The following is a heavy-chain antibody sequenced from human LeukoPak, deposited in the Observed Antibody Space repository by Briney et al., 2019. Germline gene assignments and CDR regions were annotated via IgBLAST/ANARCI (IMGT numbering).Heavy chain of an antibody. J-gene: IGHJ4*02. V-gene: IGHV3-21*01. CDR2: ITSDSRYM. CDR3: ARSGHFDY. CDR1: GFTFSTYN. Sequence: GGSLRLSCAASGFTFSTYNMNWVRQAPGKGLEWVSSITSDSRYMYYADSVKGRFTISRDNAKNSLYLQMNSLRAEDTAMYYCARSGHFDYWGQGTLVTVSS.